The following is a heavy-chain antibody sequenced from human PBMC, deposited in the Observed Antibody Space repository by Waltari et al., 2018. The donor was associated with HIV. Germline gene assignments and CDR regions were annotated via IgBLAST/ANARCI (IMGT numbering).Heavy chain of an antibody. D-gene: IGHD4-17*01. V-gene: IGHV4-34*01. CDR1: GGSFSGYY. CDR2: INQSGST. CDR3: ARGLDLLYGDQYYFDY. J-gene: IGHJ4*02. Sequence: QVQLQQWGAGLLKPSETLSLTCAVDGGSFSGYYWRWIRQPPGKGLEWIGEINQSGSTNYNPALKSRVTISVDTSKNQFSLKLSSVTAADTAVYYCARGLDLLYGDQYYFDYWGQGTLVTVSS.